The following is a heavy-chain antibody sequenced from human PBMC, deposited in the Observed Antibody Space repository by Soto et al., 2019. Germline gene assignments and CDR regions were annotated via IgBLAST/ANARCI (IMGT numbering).Heavy chain of an antibody. V-gene: IGHV2-70*01. J-gene: IGHJ4*02. CDR2: IDWDDDK. CDR1: GFSLSTSGMC. Sequence: GSGPTLVNPTQTLTLTCTFSGFSLSTSGMCVSWIRQPPGKALEWLALIDWDDDKYYSTSLKTRLTISKDTSRNQVVLTMTNMDPVDTATYYCARISRYGSGSYSGIDYWGQGTWSPSPQ. CDR3: ARISRYGSGSYSGIDY. D-gene: IGHD3-10*01.